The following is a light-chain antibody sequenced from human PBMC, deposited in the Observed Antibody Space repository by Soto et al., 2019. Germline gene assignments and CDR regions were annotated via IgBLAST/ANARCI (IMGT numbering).Light chain of an antibody. Sequence: EIVLSQSPATLSLSPGERATLSCRASQSISSYLAWYQQKPGQAPRLLISDASTRATGIPARFSGSGFGTDFTLTINSLEPEDFAVYYCQQRSKWPLWTFGQGTKVDSK. CDR3: QQRSKWPLWT. CDR1: QSISSY. V-gene: IGKV3-11*01. CDR2: DAS. J-gene: IGKJ1*01.